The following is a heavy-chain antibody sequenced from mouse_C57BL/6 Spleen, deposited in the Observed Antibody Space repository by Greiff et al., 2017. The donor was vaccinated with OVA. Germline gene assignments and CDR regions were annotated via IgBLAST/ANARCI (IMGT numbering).Heavy chain of an antibody. CDR1: GYTFTSYW. CDR2: IDPSDSYT. D-gene: IGHD1-1*01. Sequence: VQLQQPGAELVMPGASVKLSCKASGYTFTSYWMHWVKQRPGQGLEWIGEIDPSDSYTNYNQKFKGKSTLTVDKSSSTAYMQLSSLTSEDSAVYYCARSTVVATDYAMDYWGQGTSVTVSS. V-gene: IGHV1-69*01. CDR3: ARSTVVATDYAMDY. J-gene: IGHJ4*01.